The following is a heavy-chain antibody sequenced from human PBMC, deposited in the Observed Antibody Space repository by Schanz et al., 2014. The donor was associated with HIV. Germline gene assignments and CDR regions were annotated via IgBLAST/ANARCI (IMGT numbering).Heavy chain of an antibody. D-gene: IGHD4-17*01. J-gene: IGHJ2*01. CDR3: AKGYGDYYWYFDL. CDR2: ISGSGGKT. CDR1: GFSFSIFG. Sequence: VQLVESGGGVVQPGTSLRLSCAASGFSFSIFGMHWVRQAPGKGLEWVSAISGSGGKTYYADSVKGRFTISRDNSRNTLYLQMNTLRAEDTAVYYCAKGYGDYYWYFDLWGRGTLVTVSS. V-gene: IGHV3-23*04.